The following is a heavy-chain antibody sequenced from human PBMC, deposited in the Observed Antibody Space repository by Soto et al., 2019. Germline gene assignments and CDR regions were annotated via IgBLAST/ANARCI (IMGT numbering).Heavy chain of an antibody. Sequence: VESLKISCKGSGYSFTSYRIGWVRQMPGKGLEWMGIIYPGDSDTRYSPSFQGQVTISADKSISTAYLQWSSLKASDTAMYYCARQLYDSSGYHNYYYYYCMDGWGQGTTVTVSS. CDR3: ARQLYDSSGYHNYYYYYCMDG. J-gene: IGHJ6*02. CDR2: IYPGDSDT. CDR1: GYSFTSYR. D-gene: IGHD3-22*01. V-gene: IGHV5-51*01.